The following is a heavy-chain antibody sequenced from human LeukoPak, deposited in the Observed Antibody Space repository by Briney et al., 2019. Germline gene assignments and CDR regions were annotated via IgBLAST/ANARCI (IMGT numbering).Heavy chain of an antibody. V-gene: IGHV4-34*01. CDR1: GGSFSGYY. D-gene: IGHD3-9*01. Sequence: PSETLSLTCAVYGGSFSGYYWSWIRQPPGKGLEWIGEINHSGSTNYNPSLKSRVTISVDTSKNQFSLKLSSVTAADTAVYYCARGHRYYNILTGYYSPYYYYYGMDVWGQGPTVTVSS. J-gene: IGHJ6*02. CDR3: ARGHRYYNILTGYYSPYYYYYGMDV. CDR2: INHSGST.